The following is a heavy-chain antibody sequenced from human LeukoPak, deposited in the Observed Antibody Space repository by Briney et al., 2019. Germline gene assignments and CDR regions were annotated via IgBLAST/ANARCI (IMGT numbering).Heavy chain of an antibody. CDR1: GFTFSSYA. CDR3: AKDRGFFYGSGSNP. V-gene: IGHV3-23*01. CDR2: ITASGDST. J-gene: IGHJ5*02. D-gene: IGHD3-10*01. Sequence: GGSLRLSCAASGFTFSSYAMSWVRQAPGKGLEWVSSITASGDSTYYADSVKGRFTISRDNSKNTLYVQMNSLRAEDTAVYYCAKDRGFFYGSGSNPWGQGTLVTVSS.